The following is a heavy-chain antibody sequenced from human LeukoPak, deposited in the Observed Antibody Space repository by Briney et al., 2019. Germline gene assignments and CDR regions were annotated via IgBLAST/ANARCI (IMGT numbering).Heavy chain of an antibody. CDR3: ASASGYLVPDAFDI. Sequence: SVKVSCKASGGTFSSYAISWVRQAPGQGLEWMGGIIPIFGTANYAQKFQGRVTITADESTSTAYMELSSLRSEDTAVYYCASASGYLVPDAFDIWGQGTMVTVSS. CDR1: GGTFSSYA. V-gene: IGHV1-69*13. J-gene: IGHJ3*02. D-gene: IGHD3-22*01. CDR2: IIPIFGTA.